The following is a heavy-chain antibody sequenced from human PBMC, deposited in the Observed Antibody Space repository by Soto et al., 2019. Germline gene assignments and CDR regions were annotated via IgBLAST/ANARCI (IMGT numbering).Heavy chain of an antibody. CDR2: IRPGGDST. CDR1: GFRFRTRA. J-gene: IGHJ5*01. CDR3: TTHEEGAPWAGGFDS. V-gene: IGHV3-23*01. Sequence: GGSLRLSCAASGFRFRTRAMSWVRQAPGKGLEWVASIRPGGDSTYYADSVKGRFAVSRDNSNVTLYLQMDSLRVEDTAIYYCTTHEEGAPWAGGFDSWGQGTLVTVSS. D-gene: IGHD1-26*01.